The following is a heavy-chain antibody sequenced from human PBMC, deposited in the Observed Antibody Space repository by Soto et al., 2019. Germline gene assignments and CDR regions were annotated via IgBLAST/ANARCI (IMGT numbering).Heavy chain of an antibody. Sequence: EVQLLESGGGLVQPGGSLRLSCAASGFTFSSYAMSWVRQAPGKGLEWVSAISGSGGSTYYADSVKGRFTISRDNSKNTLYLQMNSLRAEDTAVYYCANGLLLWLRTRYYGMDVWGQGTTVTVSS. J-gene: IGHJ6*02. CDR1: GFTFSSYA. CDR2: ISGSGGST. V-gene: IGHV3-23*01. D-gene: IGHD5-12*01. CDR3: ANGLLLWLRTRYYGMDV.